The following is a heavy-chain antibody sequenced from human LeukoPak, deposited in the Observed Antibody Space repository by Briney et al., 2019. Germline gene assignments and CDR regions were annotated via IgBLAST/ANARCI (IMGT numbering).Heavy chain of an antibody. D-gene: IGHD3-22*01. V-gene: IGHV3-21*01. CDR2: ISSSSSYI. CDR1: GFTFSSYS. CDR3: ARDELDSSGYFDY. Sequence: GGSLRLSCAASGFTFSSYSMHWVRQAPGKGPEWVSSISSSSSYIYYADSVKGRFTISRDNAKNPLYLQMNSLRAEDTAVFYCARDELDSSGYFDYWGQGTLVTVSS. J-gene: IGHJ4*02.